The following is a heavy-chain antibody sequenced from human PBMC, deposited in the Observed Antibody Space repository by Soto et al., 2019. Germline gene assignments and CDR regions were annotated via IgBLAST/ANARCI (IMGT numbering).Heavy chain of an antibody. CDR3: ARAATSGIPYFDY. CDR1: GDSVNSYY. J-gene: IGHJ4*02. D-gene: IGHD6-13*01. V-gene: IGHV4-59*02. Sequence: QVQLQESGPGLVKPSETLSLTCTVTGDSVNSYYWSWMRQPPGKGLECMGYVYYSGSTNYNLSLKSRVTKSVDTSKNQISLRLKSVTAADTAVYYCARAATSGIPYFDYWGQGSLVTVSS. CDR2: VYYSGST.